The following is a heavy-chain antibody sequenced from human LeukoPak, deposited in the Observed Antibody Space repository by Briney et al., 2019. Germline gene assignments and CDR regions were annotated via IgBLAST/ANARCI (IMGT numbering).Heavy chain of an antibody. CDR3: ARHRAYYDSGPFDY. J-gene: IGHJ4*02. CDR2: IYTSGST. Sequence: SETLSLTCTVSGGSISSYYWSWIRQPAGKGLEWIGRIYTSGSTNSNPSLRSRVTISMDTSNNQFSLKLTSVTAADTAVYYCARHRAYYDSGPFDYWGQGSLITVSS. V-gene: IGHV4-4*07. D-gene: IGHD3-16*01. CDR1: GGSISSYY.